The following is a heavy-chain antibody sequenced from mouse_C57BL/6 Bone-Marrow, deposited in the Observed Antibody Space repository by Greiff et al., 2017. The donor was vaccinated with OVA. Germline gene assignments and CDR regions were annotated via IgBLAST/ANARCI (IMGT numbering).Heavy chain of an antibody. CDR2: IDTHSGGT. V-gene: IGHV1-72*01. Sequence: QVQLQQPGAELVKPGASVKLSCKASGYTFTSYWLHWVKQRPGRGLEGIGRIDTHSGGTKYNEKFKSKATLTVDKPSSSAYMQLSSLTSEDSAVYSCARKGADSYAIAYWGQGTSVTVSS. D-gene: IGHD3-3*01. CDR1: GYTFTSYW. J-gene: IGHJ4*01. CDR3: ARKGADSYAIAY.